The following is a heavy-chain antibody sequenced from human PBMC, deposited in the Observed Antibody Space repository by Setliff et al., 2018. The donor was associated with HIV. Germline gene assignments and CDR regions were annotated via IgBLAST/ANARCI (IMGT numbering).Heavy chain of an antibody. J-gene: IGHJ5*02. V-gene: IGHV7-4-1*02. CDR2: VNTHTGSP. Sequence: EASVKVSCKASGYTFINYAINWVRQAPGQGLEWMGWVNTHTGSPTYAQAFTGRFVFSVDTSITTAYLEITSLKAEDTAVCYCARALYGDYGGDLNWLDPWGQGTLVTVSS. CDR3: ARALYGDYGGDLNWLDP. CDR1: GYTFINYA. D-gene: IGHD4-17*01.